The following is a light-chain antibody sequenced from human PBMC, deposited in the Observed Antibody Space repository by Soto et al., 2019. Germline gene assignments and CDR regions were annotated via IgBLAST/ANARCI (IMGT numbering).Light chain of an antibody. CDR2: DAS. V-gene: IGKV1-5*01. J-gene: IGKJ1*01. CDR3: QEYYSYPLA. Sequence: IQMTQFPSTVCGAIGESGSMTCRAIQYIITRLAWYQGKPGKAPKLLIYDASSLESGVPSRFSGSGSGTEFSLTINSLKPDDVATYYCQEYYSYPLACGQGTKVDIK. CDR1: QYIITR.